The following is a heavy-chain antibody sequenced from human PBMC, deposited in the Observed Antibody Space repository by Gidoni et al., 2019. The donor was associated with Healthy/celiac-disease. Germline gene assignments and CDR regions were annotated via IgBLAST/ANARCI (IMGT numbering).Heavy chain of an antibody. D-gene: IGHD6-13*01. Sequence: QVQLQQWGAGLLKPSETLSLTCAVYGGSFSGYYWSWIRQPPGKGLEWIGEINHSGSTNYNPSLKSRVTISVDTSKNQFSRKLSSVTAADTAVYYCAREGSWLGRGNWFDPWGQGTLVTVSS. J-gene: IGHJ5*02. CDR3: AREGSWLGRGNWFDP. CDR1: GGSFSGYY. V-gene: IGHV4-34*01. CDR2: INHSGST.